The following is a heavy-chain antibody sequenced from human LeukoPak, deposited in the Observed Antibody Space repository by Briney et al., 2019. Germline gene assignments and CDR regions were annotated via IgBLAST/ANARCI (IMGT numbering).Heavy chain of an antibody. CDR1: GFTSSSNT. J-gene: IGHJ4*02. Sequence: PGGSLRLSCAASGFTSSSNTMNWVRQAPGKGLEWVPSISSSSSYMNYADSVRGRFTISRDNAKNSLYLQMNSLRAEDTAVYYCARERDGHHYWGQGTLVTVSS. CDR2: ISSSSSYM. D-gene: IGHD3/OR15-3a*01. CDR3: ARERDGHHY. V-gene: IGHV3-21*01.